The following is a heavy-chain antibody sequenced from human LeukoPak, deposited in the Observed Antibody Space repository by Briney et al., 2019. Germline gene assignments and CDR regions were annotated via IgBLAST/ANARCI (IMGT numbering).Heavy chain of an antibody. D-gene: IGHD3-3*01. V-gene: IGHV4-39*07. CDR1: GGSISSSSYY. J-gene: IGHJ4*02. CDR2: IYYSGST. CDR3: ARGPSIFGVVNYFDY. Sequence: PSETLSLTCTVSGGSISSSSYYWGWIRQPPGKGLEWIGSIYYSGSTYYNPSLKSRVTISVDTSKNQFSLKLSSVTAADTAVHYCARGPSIFGVVNYFDYWGQGTLVTVSS.